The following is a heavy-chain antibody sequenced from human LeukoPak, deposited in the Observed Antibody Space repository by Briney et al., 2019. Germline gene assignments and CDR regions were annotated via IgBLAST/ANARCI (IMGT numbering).Heavy chain of an antibody. CDR2: TYSDGST. CDR3: ARSTGDDYGDYLRY. V-gene: IGHV3-66*01. D-gene: IGHD4-17*01. J-gene: IGHJ4*02. CDR1: GFSVSNNY. Sequence: GGSLRLSCAASGFSVSNNYINWVRQAPGKALGWVSVTYSDGSTYYADSVKGRFTISRDNSKNTLFVQMNSLRAEDTAVYYCARSTGDDYGDYLRYWGQGTLVTVSS.